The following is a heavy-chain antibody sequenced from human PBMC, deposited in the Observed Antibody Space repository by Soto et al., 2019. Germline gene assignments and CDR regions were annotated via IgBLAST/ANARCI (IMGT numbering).Heavy chain of an antibody. V-gene: IGHV1-8*01. Sequence: GASVKVSCKASGYTFTSYDINWVRQATGQGLEWMGWMNPNSGNTGYAQKFQGRVTMTRNTSISTACMELSSLRSEATAVYYCSRGQEWIAAASDAFDSWGQGTMVTVSS. CDR3: SRGQEWIAAASDAFDS. J-gene: IGHJ3*02. CDR2: MNPNSGNT. CDR1: GYTFTSYD. D-gene: IGHD6-13*01.